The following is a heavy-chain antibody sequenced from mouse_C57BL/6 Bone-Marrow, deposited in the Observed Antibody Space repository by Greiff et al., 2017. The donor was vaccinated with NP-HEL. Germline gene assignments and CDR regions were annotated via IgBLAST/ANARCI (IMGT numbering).Heavy chain of an antibody. CDR3: ARGDSSGYHYAMDY. CDR1: GYAFSSYW. J-gene: IGHJ4*01. D-gene: IGHD3-2*02. Sequence: QVQLQQSGAELVKPGASVKISCKASGYAFSSYWMNWVKQRPGKGLEWIGQIYPGDGDTNYNGKFKGKATLTADKSSSTAYMQLSSLTSEDSAVYFCARGDSSGYHYAMDYWGQGTSVTVSS. V-gene: IGHV1-80*01. CDR2: IYPGDGDT.